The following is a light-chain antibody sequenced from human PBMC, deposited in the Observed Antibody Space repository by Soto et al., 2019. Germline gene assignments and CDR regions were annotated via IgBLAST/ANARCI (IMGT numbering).Light chain of an antibody. CDR1: QDISNF. Sequence: DIHMTQSPSSLSASVGDRITVTCQASQDISNFLNWYQYKPGEAPKLLIFDASYLATGVPSRFSGGGFGTDFTFTISSLQPEDIAAYYCQQHDSLPWTVGQGTKVDFK. J-gene: IGKJ1*01. V-gene: IGKV1-33*01. CDR3: QQHDSLPWT. CDR2: DAS.